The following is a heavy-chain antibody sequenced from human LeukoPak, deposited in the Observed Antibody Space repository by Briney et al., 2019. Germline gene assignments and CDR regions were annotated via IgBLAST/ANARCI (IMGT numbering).Heavy chain of an antibody. CDR3: AKVRAPRSAFDV. J-gene: IGHJ3*01. CDR1: GFTLSSYG. CDR2: IASGGTT. Sequence: GGSLTLSCVASGFTLSSYGMSWVRQAQGKGLEWVSTIASGGTTFYADSVKGRFTVSRDNSKNTLILQVNSLRAEDTAVYFCAKVRAPRSAFDVWDQGTMVTVSS. V-gene: IGHV3-23*01.